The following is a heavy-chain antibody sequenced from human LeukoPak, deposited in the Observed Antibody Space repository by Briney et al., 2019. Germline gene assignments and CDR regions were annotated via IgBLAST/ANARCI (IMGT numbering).Heavy chain of an antibody. CDR3: APLGHIAVAAPFDY. J-gene: IGHJ4*02. V-gene: IGHV4-34*01. Sequence: PSETLSLTCAVYGGSFSGYYWSWIRQPPGKGLEWIGEINHSGSTNYNPSLKSRVTISVDTSKNQFSLKLSSVTAADTAVYYCAPLGHIAVAAPFDYWGQGTLVTVSS. CDR2: INHSGST. D-gene: IGHD6-19*01. CDR1: GGSFSGYY.